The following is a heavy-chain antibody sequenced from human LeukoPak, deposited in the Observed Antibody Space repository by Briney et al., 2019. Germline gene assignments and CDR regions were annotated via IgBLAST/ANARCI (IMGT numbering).Heavy chain of an antibody. J-gene: IGHJ4*02. CDR2: IYPGDSDT. CDR1: GYSFSNYW. Sequence: PGESLQISCKSSGYSFSNYWLGWVRQMPGKGLEWMGIIYPGDSDTRYSPSFQGQVTISVDKSFSTAYLQWSSLKASDTAMYYCARHSTPAFGGEIDCWGQGTLVTVSS. D-gene: IGHD3-16*01. CDR3: ARHSTPAFGGEIDC. V-gene: IGHV5-51*01.